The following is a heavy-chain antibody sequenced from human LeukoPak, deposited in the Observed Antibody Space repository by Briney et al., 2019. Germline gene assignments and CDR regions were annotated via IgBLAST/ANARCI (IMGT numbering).Heavy chain of an antibody. CDR1: GGSISSYY. CDR2: IYYSGST. Sequence: SETLSLTCTVSGGSISSYYWSWIRQPPGKGLEWIGYIYYSGSTNYNPSLKSRVTISVDTSKNQFSLKLNSVTAADTAVYYCARDGLGQHAFDIWGQGTMVTVSS. D-gene: IGHD5-12*01. CDR3: ARDGLGQHAFDI. V-gene: IGHV4-59*01. J-gene: IGHJ3*02.